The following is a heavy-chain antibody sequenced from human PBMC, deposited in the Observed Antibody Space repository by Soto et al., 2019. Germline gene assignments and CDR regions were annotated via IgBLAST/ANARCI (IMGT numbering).Heavy chain of an antibody. Sequence: PGGSLRLSCAASGFTFSSYSMNWVRQAPGKGLEWVSSISSSSSYIYYADSVKGRFTISRDNAKNSLYLQMNSLRAEDTAVYYCARELGYCSSTSCYDGGYYYYGMDVWGQGTTVTVSS. V-gene: IGHV3-21*01. D-gene: IGHD2-2*01. CDR3: ARELGYCSSTSCYDGGYYYYGMDV. CDR1: GFTFSSYS. CDR2: ISSSSSYI. J-gene: IGHJ6*02.